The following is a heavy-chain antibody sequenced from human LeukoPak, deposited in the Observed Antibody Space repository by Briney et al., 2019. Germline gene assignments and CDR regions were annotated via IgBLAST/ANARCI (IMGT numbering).Heavy chain of an antibody. CDR1: GDSISSGDYY. J-gene: IGHJ3*02. CDR2: IYYSGNT. CDR3: ARVAHCSGGSCYSFIFDI. Sequence: PSQTLSLTCTVSGDSISSGDYYWSWIRQPPGKGLEWIGYIYYSGNTYYNPSLKSRVTISVDTSKNQFSLKLSSVTAADTAVYYCARVAHCSGGSCYSFIFDIWGQGTMVTVSS. D-gene: IGHD2-15*01. V-gene: IGHV4-30-4*01.